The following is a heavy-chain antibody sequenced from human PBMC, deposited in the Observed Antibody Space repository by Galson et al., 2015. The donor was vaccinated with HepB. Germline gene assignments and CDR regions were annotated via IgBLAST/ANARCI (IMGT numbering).Heavy chain of an antibody. J-gene: IGHJ4*02. D-gene: IGHD2-2*01. CDR3: AGAGYCRSTYCFFAY. V-gene: IGHV6-1*01. CDR2: TYFRSKWYY. CDR1: GDSVSGNIVS. Sequence: CAISGDSVSGNIVSWNRIRQSPSRGLEWLGRTYFRSKWYYDYAVSVKGRITINPDTSENQFSLQLHSVTPEDTAVYYCAGAGYCRSTYCFFAYWGQGTLVTVSS.